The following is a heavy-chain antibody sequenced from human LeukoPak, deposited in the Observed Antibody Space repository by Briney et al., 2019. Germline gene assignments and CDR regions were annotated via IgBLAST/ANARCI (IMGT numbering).Heavy chain of an antibody. CDR3: ARDLHSLRYFDWLLDT. CDR1: GGTFSSYA. CDR2: IIPIFGTA. V-gene: IGHV1-69*05. J-gene: IGHJ5*02. Sequence: RASVKVSCKASGGTFSSYAISWVRQAPGQGLEWMGGIIPIFGTANYAQKFQGRVTITTDESTSTAYMELSSLRSEDTDVYYCARDLHSLRYFDWLLDTWGQGTLVTVSS. D-gene: IGHD3-9*01.